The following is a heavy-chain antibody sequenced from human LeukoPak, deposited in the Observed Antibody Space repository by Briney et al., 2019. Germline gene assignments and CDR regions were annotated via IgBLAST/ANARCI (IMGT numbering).Heavy chain of an antibody. CDR3: ARGSKDVVVVPAATGPWFDP. V-gene: IGHV4-31*03. CDR2: IYYSGST. J-gene: IGHJ5*02. Sequence: PSETLSLTCTVSGGSISSGGYYWSWIRQHPGKGLEWIGYIYYSGSTYYNPSLKSRVTISVYTSKNQFSLKLSSVTAADTAVYYCARGSKDVVVVPAATGPWFDPWGQGTLVTVSS. D-gene: IGHD2-2*01. CDR1: GGSISSGGYY.